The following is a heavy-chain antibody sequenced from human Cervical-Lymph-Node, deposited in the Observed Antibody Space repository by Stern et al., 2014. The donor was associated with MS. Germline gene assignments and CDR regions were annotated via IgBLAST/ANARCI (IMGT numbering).Heavy chain of an antibody. D-gene: IGHD6-19*01. CDR1: GYTFTSYG. V-gene: IGHV1-18*01. CDR3: ARDLTSSGWYVGLDY. J-gene: IGHJ4*02. CDR2: ISAYNGNT. Sequence: VQLVESGAEVKKPGASVKGSCKASGYTFTSYGISWVRQAPGQGLEWMGWISAYNGNTNYAQKLQGRVTMTTDTSTSTAYMELRSLRSDGTAVYYCARDLTSSGWYVGLDYWGQGTLVTVSS.